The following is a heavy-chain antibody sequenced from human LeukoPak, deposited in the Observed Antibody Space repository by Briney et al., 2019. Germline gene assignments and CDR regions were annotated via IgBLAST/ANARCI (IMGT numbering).Heavy chain of an antibody. CDR3: AKDSKIGNYYGSGSPPNFDY. V-gene: IGHV3-7*03. Sequence: QPGGSLRLSCAASGFPFSSYWMTWVRQAPGKGLEWVANIKQDGGEKYYVDSVKGRFTISRDNSKNTLYLQMNSLRAEDTAVYYCAKDSKIGNYYGSGSPPNFDYWGQGTLVTVSS. J-gene: IGHJ4*02. CDR2: IKQDGGEK. D-gene: IGHD3-10*01. CDR1: GFPFSSYW.